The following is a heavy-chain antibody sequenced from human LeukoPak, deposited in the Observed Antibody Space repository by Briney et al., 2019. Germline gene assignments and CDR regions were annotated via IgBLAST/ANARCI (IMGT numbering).Heavy chain of an antibody. CDR1: GYTFTDNY. D-gene: IGHD3-10*01. CDR2: VHPNSVDT. V-gene: IGHV1-2*02. CDR3: ASPSLGSGKYYEY. J-gene: IGHJ4*02. Sequence: ASVKVSCKASGYTFTDNYIHWVRQAPGQGLEWMGWVHPNSVDTKYEQKFQGRVTMTRDTSISTAYMELRGLRSDDTALYYCASPSLGSGKYYEYWGQGTLVTVSS.